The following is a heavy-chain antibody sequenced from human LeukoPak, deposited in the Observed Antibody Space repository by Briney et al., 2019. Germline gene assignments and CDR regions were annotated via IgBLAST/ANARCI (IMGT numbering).Heavy chain of an antibody. J-gene: IGHJ3*02. D-gene: IGHD5-24*01. CDR2: ISSSSSYI. CDR1: GFTFSSYS. CDR3: ARERDGLQFSASDI. Sequence: GGCLRLSCAASGFTFSSYSMNWVRQAPGKGLEWVSSISSSSSYIYYADSVKGRFTISRDNAKNSLYLQMNSLRAEDTAVYYCARERDGLQFSASDIWGQGTMVTVSS. V-gene: IGHV3-21*01.